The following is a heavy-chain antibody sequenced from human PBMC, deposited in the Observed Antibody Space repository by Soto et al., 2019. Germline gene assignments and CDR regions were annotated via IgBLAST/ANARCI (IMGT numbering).Heavy chain of an antibody. D-gene: IGHD3-10*01. CDR3: ARDGDGSGRHYEY. CDR1: GYTFTNYG. Sequence: QVPLVQTGAEVKEPGASVKVSCKASGYTFTNYGISWVRQAPGQGVEWMGWISCNNGDANYVQSLRGRVTLTTDTSTSSAYMELRSLRADDTAVYYCARDGDGSGRHYEYWGQGTLVTVSS. V-gene: IGHV1-18*01. CDR2: ISCNNGDA. J-gene: IGHJ4*02.